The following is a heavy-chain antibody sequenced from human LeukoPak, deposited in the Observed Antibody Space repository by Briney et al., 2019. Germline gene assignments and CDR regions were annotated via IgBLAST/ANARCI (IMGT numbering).Heavy chain of an antibody. J-gene: IGHJ4*02. CDR2: ISNSGGST. D-gene: IGHD6-13*01. CDR1: GFTFSTYV. V-gene: IGHV3-23*01. Sequence: GGSLRLSCAASGFTFSTYVMNWVRQAPGKGLEWVSTISNSGGSTYYADSVKGRFAISRDKSMNTLFLQMSSLRAEDTAVYYCVKVSGMYSSSWPTDIWGQGTLVTVSS. CDR3: VKVSGMYSSSWPTDI.